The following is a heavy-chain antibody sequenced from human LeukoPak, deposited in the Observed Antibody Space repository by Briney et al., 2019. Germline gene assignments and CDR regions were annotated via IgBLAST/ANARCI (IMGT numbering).Heavy chain of an antibody. D-gene: IGHD3-22*01. CDR1: GFTFSDYY. CDR3: ARGDAVHYYDSSGHKAVDY. V-gene: IGHV3-11*01. CDR2: ISSSGSTI. J-gene: IGHJ4*02. Sequence: GGSLRLSCAASGFTFSDYYMSWIRQAPGKGLEWVSYISSSGSTIYYADSVKGRFTISRDNAKNSLYLQMNSLRAEDTAVYYCARGDAVHYYDSSGHKAVDYWGQGTLVTVSS.